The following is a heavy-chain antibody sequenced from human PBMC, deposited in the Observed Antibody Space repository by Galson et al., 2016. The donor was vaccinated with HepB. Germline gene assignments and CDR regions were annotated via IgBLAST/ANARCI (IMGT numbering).Heavy chain of an antibody. D-gene: IGHD3-3*01. CDR3: ARALRFVEPSTKTRLYYGMDV. CDR2: ISFDGSNK. J-gene: IGHJ6*02. V-gene: IGHV3-30*03. CDR1: GFTFSSNA. Sequence: SLRLSCAASGFTFSSNAMTWVRQAPGKGLEWLTVISFDGSNKYYADSVEGRFTISRDNSRSTVSLHMTSLRAEDTAVYYCARALRFVEPSTKTRLYYGMDVWGHGTTDSVSS.